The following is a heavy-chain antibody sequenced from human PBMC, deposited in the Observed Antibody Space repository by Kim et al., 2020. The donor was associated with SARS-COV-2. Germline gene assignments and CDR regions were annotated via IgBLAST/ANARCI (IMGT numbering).Heavy chain of an antibody. CDR2: IYYSGST. D-gene: IGHD3-9*01. V-gene: IGHV4-39*07. Sequence: SETLSLTCTVSGGSISSSSYYWGWIRQPPVKGLEWIGSIYYSGSTYYNPSLKSRVTISVDTSKNQFSLKLTSVPAADTAVYYCARDQRYFNWFQLDYWGQGTLVTVSS. J-gene: IGHJ4*02. CDR1: GGSISSSSYY. CDR3: ARDQRYFNWFQLDY.